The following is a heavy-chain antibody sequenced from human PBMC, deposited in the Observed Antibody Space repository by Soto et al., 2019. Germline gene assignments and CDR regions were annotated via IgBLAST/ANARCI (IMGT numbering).Heavy chain of an antibody. J-gene: IGHJ5*02. D-gene: IGHD3-10*01. CDR2: INAGNGNT. CDR3: ARAVLLWFGEFTNWFDP. Sequence: QVQLVQSGAEVKKPGASVKVSCKASGYTFTSYAMHWVRQAPGQRLEWMGWINAGNGNTKYSQKFQGRVTITRDTSASTAYMELSSLSSEDTAVYYCARAVLLWFGEFTNWFDPWGQGTLVTVSS. CDR1: GYTFTSYA. V-gene: IGHV1-3*01.